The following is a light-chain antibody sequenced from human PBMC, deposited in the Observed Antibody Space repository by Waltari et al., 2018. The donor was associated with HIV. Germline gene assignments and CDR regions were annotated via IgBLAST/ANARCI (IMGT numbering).Light chain of an antibody. J-gene: IGKJ2*01. Sequence: DVAMTQSPLSLPVTLGQPASISCGSDQSLGFSDGNTYLKWFQQRPGQSPWRLIYRVSNRDSGVPDRFSGSGSGTDFTLRISRVEAEDVGVYYCMQALQTPRTFGQGTKLEIK. CDR2: RVS. CDR1: QSLGFSDGNTY. V-gene: IGKV2-30*01. CDR3: MQALQTPRT.